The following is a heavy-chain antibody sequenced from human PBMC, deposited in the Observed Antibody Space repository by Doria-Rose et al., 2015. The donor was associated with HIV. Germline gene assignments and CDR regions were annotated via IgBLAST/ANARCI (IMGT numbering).Heavy chain of an antibody. J-gene: IGHJ4*02. D-gene: IGHD6-13*01. CDR1: GVSLSSPGMG. CDR3: ARIKSSRWYHKYYFDF. CDR2: IFSDDER. Sequence: QITLKESGPVLVKPTETLTPTCTVSGVSLSSPGMGVSWIRQPPGKALEWLANIFSDDERSYNTPLKSRLTISRGTSKSQVVLTMTDMDPVDTATYYCARIKSSRWYHKYYFDFWGQGTLVIVSA. V-gene: IGHV2-26*01.